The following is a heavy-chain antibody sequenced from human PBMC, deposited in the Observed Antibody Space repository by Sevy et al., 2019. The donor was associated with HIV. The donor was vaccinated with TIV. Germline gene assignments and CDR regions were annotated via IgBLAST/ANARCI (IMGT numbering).Heavy chain of an antibody. Sequence: SETLSLTCTVSGGSISPYYWCWIRQPPGKGLEWVGYFYYTGSTNYNPSLEGRATISVDASKNQFFLKLTSVTAADTAVYYCARQGGVVDYGMDVWGQGTTVTVSS. CDR3: ARQGGVVDYGMDV. CDR1: GGSISPYY. D-gene: IGHD3-3*01. CDR2: FYYTGST. V-gene: IGHV4-59*01. J-gene: IGHJ6*02.